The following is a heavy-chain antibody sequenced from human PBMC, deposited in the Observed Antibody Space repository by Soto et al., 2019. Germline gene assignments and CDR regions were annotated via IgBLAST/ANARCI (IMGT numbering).Heavy chain of an antibody. CDR1: GGSISSSSYY. Sequence: SETLSLTCTVSGGSISSSSYYWGWIRQPPGKGLEWIGSIYYSGSTYYNPSLKSRVTISVDTSKNQFSLKLSSVTAADTAVYYCARQDRYSNSWKGYYGMDVWGQGTTVTVSS. CDR3: ARQDRYSNSWKGYYGMDV. J-gene: IGHJ6*02. D-gene: IGHD6-13*01. V-gene: IGHV4-39*01. CDR2: IYYSGST.